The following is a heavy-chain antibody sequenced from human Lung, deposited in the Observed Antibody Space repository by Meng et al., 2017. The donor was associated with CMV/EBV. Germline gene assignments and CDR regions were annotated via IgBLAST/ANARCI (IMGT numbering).Heavy chain of an antibody. CDR2: IYYSGST. Sequence: SETLSLXCTVSGGSISSYYWSWIRQPPGKGLEWIGYIYYSGSTNYNPSLKSRVTISVDTSKNQFSLKLSSVTAADTAVYYCARDLGYCSSTSFYYYYGMDVWGQGXTVTVSS. CDR1: GGSISSYY. J-gene: IGHJ6*02. V-gene: IGHV4-59*01. CDR3: ARDLGYCSSTSFYYYYGMDV. D-gene: IGHD2-2*01.